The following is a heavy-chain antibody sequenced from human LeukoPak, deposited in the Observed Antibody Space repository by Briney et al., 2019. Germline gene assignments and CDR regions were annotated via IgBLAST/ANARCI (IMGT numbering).Heavy chain of an antibody. V-gene: IGHV4-59*01. Sequence: SSETLSLTCTVSGGSISSYYWSWIRQPPGKGLEWIGYIYYSGSTNYNPSLKSRVTISVDTSKNQFSLKLSSVTAADTAVYYCARRDGYNLFDYWGQGTLVTVSS. J-gene: IGHJ4*02. D-gene: IGHD5-24*01. CDR2: IYYSGST. CDR3: ARRDGYNLFDY. CDR1: GGSISSYY.